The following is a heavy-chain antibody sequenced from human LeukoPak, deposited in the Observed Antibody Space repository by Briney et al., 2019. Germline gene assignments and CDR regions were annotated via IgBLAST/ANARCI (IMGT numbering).Heavy chain of an antibody. CDR1: GDSFSYFY. J-gene: IGHJ4*02. CDR3: ARGVVAAAGRTFDF. CDR2: IYNSGST. D-gene: IGHD6-13*01. Sequence: SETLSLTCTVSGDSFSYFYWSWIRQPPGKGLEGIGYIYNSGSTNYNPSLKSRVTISLDTSKNQFSLKLSSVTAADTAVYYCARGVVAAAGRTFDFWGQGTLVTVSS. V-gene: IGHV4-59*01.